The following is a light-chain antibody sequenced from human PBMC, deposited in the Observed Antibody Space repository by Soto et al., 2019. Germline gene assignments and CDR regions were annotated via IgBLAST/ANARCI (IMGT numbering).Light chain of an antibody. J-gene: IGLJ2*01. CDR1: SSDVGGYNY. Sequence: QSALTQPASVSGSPGQSITISCTGTSSDVGGYNYVSWYQQHPGKAPKLMIYDVSNRPSGVSNRFSGSKSGNTASLTISGLQAEDEADYYCSSYTSSRLGDVVFGGGTKLTVL. V-gene: IGLV2-14*01. CDR3: SSYTSSRLGDVV. CDR2: DVS.